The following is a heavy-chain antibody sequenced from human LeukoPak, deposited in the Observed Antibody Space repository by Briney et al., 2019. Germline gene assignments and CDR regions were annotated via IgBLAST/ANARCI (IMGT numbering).Heavy chain of an antibody. D-gene: IGHD6-13*01. Sequence: PSETLSLTCTVSGGSISSSSYYWGWIGQPPGKGPEWIGSIYYSGSTYYNPSLKSRVTISVDTSKNQFSLKLSSVTAADTAVYYCARSGSSWYWFDPWGQGTLVTVSS. CDR3: ARSGSSWYWFDP. J-gene: IGHJ5*02. CDR1: GGSISSSSYY. V-gene: IGHV4-39*01. CDR2: IYYSGST.